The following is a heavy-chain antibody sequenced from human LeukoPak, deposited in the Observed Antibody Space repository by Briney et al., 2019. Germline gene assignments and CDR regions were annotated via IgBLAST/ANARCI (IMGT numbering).Heavy chain of an antibody. V-gene: IGHV1-69*13. J-gene: IGHJ4*02. CDR1: GGTFSSYA. CDR2: IIPIFGTA. CDR3: VRSDSSGYYSRHYHDY. Sequence: SVKVSCKASGGTFSSYAISWVRQAPGQGLEWMGGIIPIFGTANYAQKFQGRVTITADESTSTAYMELSSLRSEDTAVYYCVRSDSSGYYSRHYHDYWGQGTLVTVSS. D-gene: IGHD3-22*01.